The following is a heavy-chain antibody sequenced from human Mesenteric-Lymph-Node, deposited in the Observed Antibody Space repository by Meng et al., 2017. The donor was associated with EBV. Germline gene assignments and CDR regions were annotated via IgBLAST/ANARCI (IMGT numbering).Heavy chain of an antibody. J-gene: IGHJ5*02. D-gene: IGHD3-16*01. CDR2: VDHRGST. CDR3: VGEKGGFIAPFDP. V-gene: IGHV4-34*02. CDR1: GGSLSGYY. Sequence: QVQLQQWGAGLLKPSEALSLTCAVYGGSLSGYYWHWIRQPPGKGLEWIGEVDHRGSTNYNPSLKSRVTISLDTSKNQFSLKLTSVTAADTAVYYCVGEKGGFIAPFDPWGQGTLVTVSS.